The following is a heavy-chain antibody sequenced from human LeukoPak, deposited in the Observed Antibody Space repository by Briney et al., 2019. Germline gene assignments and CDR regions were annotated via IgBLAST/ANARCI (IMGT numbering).Heavy chain of an antibody. D-gene: IGHD3-22*01. J-gene: IGHJ4*02. V-gene: IGHV3-21*01. CDR3: ARDPSPYYYDSSGLDY. CDR2: ISSSSSYI. CDR1: GFTFSSYS. Sequence: GGSLRLSCAASGFTFSSYSMNWVRQAPGKGLEWVSSISSSSSYIYYADSVKGRFTISRDNAKNSLYLQMNSLRAEDTAGYYCARDPSPYYYDSSGLDYWGQGTLVTVSS.